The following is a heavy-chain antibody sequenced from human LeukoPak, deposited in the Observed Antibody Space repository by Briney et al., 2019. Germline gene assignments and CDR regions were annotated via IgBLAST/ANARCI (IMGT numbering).Heavy chain of an antibody. CDR3: ARGWCPHCHGMGD. CDR1: GFTLSSIW. CDR2: IKQDGPEK. D-gene: IGHD2-8*02. V-gene: IGHV3-7*03. J-gene: IGHJ6*04. Sequence: GGPLGFSLTSCGFTLSSIWLPWVAQPPERGREWVANIKQDGPEKYYLDSVRGRFTISRDNAQNQLFLQMDSLRAEDTAVYFCARGWCPHCHGMGDWGKGTTVTVS.